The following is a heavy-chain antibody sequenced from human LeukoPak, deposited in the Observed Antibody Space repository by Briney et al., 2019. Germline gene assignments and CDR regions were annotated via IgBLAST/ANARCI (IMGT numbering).Heavy chain of an antibody. J-gene: IGHJ5*02. CDR3: ARVGPILVEATHRYNWFNP. CDR1: GGSFSGYY. V-gene: IGHV4-34*01. D-gene: IGHD1-26*01. CDR2: INHSGST. Sequence: SETLSLPCAVYGGSFSGYYWSWIRQPPGKGLEWIGEINHSGSTNYNPSLKSRVTISVDTSKNQFSLKLSSVTAADTAVYYCARVGPILVEATHRYNWFNPWGQGTLVTVSS.